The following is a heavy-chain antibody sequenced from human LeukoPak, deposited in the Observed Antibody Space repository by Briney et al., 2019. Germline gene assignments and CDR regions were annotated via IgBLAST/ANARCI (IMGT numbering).Heavy chain of an antibody. CDR2: IDQSGNT. CDR1: GGSIHIASFSAYY. CDR3: VLGYSQIDP. Sequence: SETLSLTCAVYGGSIHIASFSAYYWTWVRQSPGRGLQWIGEIDQSGNTHYNPSLKGRVTMSVDKSKNQFSLKLSSVTAADTAVYYCVLGYSQIDPWGQGTLVTVSS. V-gene: IGHV4-34*01. D-gene: IGHD3-22*01. J-gene: IGHJ5*02.